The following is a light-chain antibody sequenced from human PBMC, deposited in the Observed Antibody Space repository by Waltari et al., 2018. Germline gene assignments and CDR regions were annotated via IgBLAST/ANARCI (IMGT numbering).Light chain of an antibody. J-gene: IGKJ1*01. CDR1: QGIDTY. CDR2: DAS. V-gene: IGKV1-33*01. CDR3: QHYANFPPWT. Sequence: DIQMTQSPSSLSASVGARPTITCRASQGIDTYLNWFQQKPGKAPKLLIYDASRLGTGVPSRFSGTGSGTYFTFTINNLQPEDLATYYCQHYANFPPWTFGQGTKVNI.